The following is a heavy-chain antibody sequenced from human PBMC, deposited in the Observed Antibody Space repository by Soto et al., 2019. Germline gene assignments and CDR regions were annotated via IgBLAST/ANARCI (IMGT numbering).Heavy chain of an antibody. CDR3: ARLVGGSALDYYYYYGMDV. CDR1: GFTFSSYA. J-gene: IGHJ6*02. D-gene: IGHD5-12*01. V-gene: IGHV3-30-3*01. Sequence: QVQLVESGGGVVQPGRSLRLSCAASGFTFSSYAMHWVRQAPGKGLEWVAVISYDGSNKYYADSVKGRFTISRDNSKNTLYLQMNSLRAEDTAVYYCARLVGGSALDYYYYYGMDVWGQGTTVTVSS. CDR2: ISYDGSNK.